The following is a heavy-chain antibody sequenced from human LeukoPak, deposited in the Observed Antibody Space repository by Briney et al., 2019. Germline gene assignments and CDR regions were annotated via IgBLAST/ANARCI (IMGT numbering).Heavy chain of an antibody. CDR2: IKQDGSEK. V-gene: IGHV3-7*01. J-gene: IGHJ5*02. CDR3: ARPYSDYVLWFDP. D-gene: IGHD4-11*01. CDR1: GFTFSKYW. Sequence: GGSLRLSCAASGFTFSKYWMSRVRQAPGKGLEWVANIKQDGSEKYFVDSVKGRFTISRDNAKNSLYLQMNSLRAEDTAVYYCARPYSDYVLWFDPWGQGTLVTVSS.